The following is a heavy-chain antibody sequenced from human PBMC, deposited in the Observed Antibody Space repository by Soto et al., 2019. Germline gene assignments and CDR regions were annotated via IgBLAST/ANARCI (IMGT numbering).Heavy chain of an antibody. CDR2: IIPMLAAP. J-gene: IGHJ2*01. CDR3: ARVGPPSPSVIWFFDL. Sequence: QGQLVQSGAEVKKPGSSVKVSCKASGGSFRTYAINWVRQAPGQGLEWMGGIIPMLAAPTYAQKFQGRLTITADESTTTVYMELSSLTSENPAVYYCARVGPPSPSVIWFFDLWGRGNLVTVSS. CDR1: GGSFRTYA. D-gene: IGHD2-21*01. V-gene: IGHV1-69*01.